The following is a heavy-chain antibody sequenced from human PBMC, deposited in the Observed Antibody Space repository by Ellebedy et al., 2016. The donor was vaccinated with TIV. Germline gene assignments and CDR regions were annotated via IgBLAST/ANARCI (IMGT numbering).Heavy chain of an antibody. Sequence: SVKVSXKASRGSFSSHTVNWIRQAPGQGLEWIGGIIPIFNTPNYAQKFQGRVTITADESTTTAYMELSGLRSEDTAVYYCTRGPDKQLDSYYFEYWGQGTLVTVSS. J-gene: IGHJ4*02. CDR1: RGSFSSHT. CDR2: IIPIFNTP. V-gene: IGHV1-69*13. CDR3: TRGPDKQLDSYYFEY. D-gene: IGHD6-13*01.